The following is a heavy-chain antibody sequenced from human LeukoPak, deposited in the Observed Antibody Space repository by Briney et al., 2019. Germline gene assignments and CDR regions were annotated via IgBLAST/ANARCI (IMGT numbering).Heavy chain of an antibody. Sequence: PGGSLRLSCAASGFTFSSYGMHWVRQAPGKGLEWVAVISYDGSNKYYADSVKGRFTISRDNSKNPLYLQMNSLRAEDTAVYYCAKGGVGIQLWLFHLWGQGTLVTLSS. CDR3: AKGGVGIQLWLFHL. V-gene: IGHV3-30*18. J-gene: IGHJ5*02. CDR1: GFTFSSYG. CDR2: ISYDGSNK. D-gene: IGHD5-18*01.